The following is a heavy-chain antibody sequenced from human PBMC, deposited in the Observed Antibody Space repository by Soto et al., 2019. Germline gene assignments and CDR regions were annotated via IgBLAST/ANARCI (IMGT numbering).Heavy chain of an antibody. CDR2: VSAYNGNT. D-gene: IGHD1-20*01. CDR3: ARDRSDNSNSYDAFDI. J-gene: IGHJ3*02. CDR1: GYTFTSYG. Sequence: GASVKVSCKASGYTFTSYGISWVRQAPGQGLEWMGWVSAYNGNTNYAQKLQGRVTMTTDTSTSTAYMELRSLRSDDTAVYYCARDRSDNSNSYDAFDIWGQGTMVTVSS. V-gene: IGHV1-18*04.